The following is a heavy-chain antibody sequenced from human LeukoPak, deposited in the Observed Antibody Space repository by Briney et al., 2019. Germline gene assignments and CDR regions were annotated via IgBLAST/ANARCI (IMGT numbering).Heavy chain of an antibody. CDR2: LSGNAYST. CDR3: AKGRRYNTLTGFYVSEVDP. CDR1: GFTFSTYA. Sequence: GGSLRLSCAASGFTFSTYAMTWVRQAPGKGLEWVSALSGNAYSTYYADSVKGRFTISRDNSKNTLYLQMNSLRAEDTAVYYCAKGRRYNTLTGFYVSEVDPWGQGILVTVSS. J-gene: IGHJ5*02. D-gene: IGHD3-9*01. V-gene: IGHV3-23*01.